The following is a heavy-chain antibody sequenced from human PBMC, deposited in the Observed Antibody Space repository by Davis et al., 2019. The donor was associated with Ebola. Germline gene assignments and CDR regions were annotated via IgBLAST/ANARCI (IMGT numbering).Heavy chain of an antibody. CDR1: GYTFTSYA. CDR2: IIPIFGTA. V-gene: IGHV1-69*13. CDR3: ARDGVQGFDP. D-gene: IGHD3-10*01. Sequence: SSVKVSCKASGYTFTSYAIIWVRQPPAQALEWMGGIIPIFGTANYAQKFQGRVTITADESTSTAYMELSSLRSEDTAVYYCARDGVQGFDPWGQGTLVTVSS. J-gene: IGHJ5*02.